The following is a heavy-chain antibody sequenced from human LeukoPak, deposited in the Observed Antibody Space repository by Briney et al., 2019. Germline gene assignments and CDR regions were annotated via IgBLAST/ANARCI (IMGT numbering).Heavy chain of an antibody. CDR2: ISSSSSYI. D-gene: IGHD6-19*01. Sequence: GGSLRLSCAASGFTFSSYSMNWVRQAPGKGLEWVSSISSSSSYIYYADSVKGRFTISRDNAKNSLYLQMNSLRAEDTAVYYCARDRQWLARQFDYWSQGTLVTVSS. CDR3: ARDRQWLARQFDY. V-gene: IGHV3-21*01. J-gene: IGHJ4*02. CDR1: GFTFSSYS.